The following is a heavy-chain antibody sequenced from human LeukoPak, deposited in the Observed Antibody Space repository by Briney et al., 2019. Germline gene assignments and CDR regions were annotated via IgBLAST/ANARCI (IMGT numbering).Heavy chain of an antibody. J-gene: IGHJ4*02. V-gene: IGHV3-7*01. CDR2: IKQDGSEK. CDR1: GFTFSSYW. D-gene: IGHD3-10*01. CDR3: ARRYSGSSGNFDY. Sequence: GGSLRLSCAASGFTFSSYWMSWVRQAPGKGPEWVANIKQDGSEKYYVDSVKGRFTISRDSAKNSLYLQMNSLRAEDTAVYYCARRYSGSSGNFDYWGQGTLVTVSS.